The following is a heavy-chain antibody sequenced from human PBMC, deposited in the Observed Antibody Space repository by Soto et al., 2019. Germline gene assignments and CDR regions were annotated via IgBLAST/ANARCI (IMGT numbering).Heavy chain of an antibody. J-gene: IGHJ4*02. CDR3: ARDTGDGTFDF. D-gene: IGHD7-27*01. CDR2: INAGYGNT. Sequence: ASVKVSCKASGYTFSSYAMHWVRQAPGQRLEWMGWINAGYGNTKSSQKFQDRVTISRDTSASTAYMELTSLRFEDTAVYYCARDTGDGTFDFWGQGTLVTVSS. CDR1: GYTFSSYA. V-gene: IGHV1-3*01.